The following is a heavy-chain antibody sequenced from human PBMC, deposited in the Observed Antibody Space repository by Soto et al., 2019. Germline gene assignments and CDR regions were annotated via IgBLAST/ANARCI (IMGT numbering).Heavy chain of an antibody. Sequence: GGSLRLSCAASGFTFSSYWMSWVRQAPGKGLEWVANIKQDGSGKYNVDSGKGRFTIPRGNAKNSLYLQMNSLRAEDTAVYYCARGVSCSWPMPPLFYYGMDVWGQGTPVTVSS. CDR3: ARGVSCSWPMPPLFYYGMDV. CDR1: GFTFSSYW. CDR2: IKQDGSGK. V-gene: IGHV3-7*03. D-gene: IGHD6-13*01. J-gene: IGHJ6*02.